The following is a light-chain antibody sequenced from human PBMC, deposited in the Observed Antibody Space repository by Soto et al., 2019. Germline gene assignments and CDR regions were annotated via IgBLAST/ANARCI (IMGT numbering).Light chain of an antibody. CDR1: QSVNSDY. CDR2: AAS. CDR3: QQYGGSPFT. V-gene: IGKV3-20*01. Sequence: EIVLTQSPGTLSLSPGERATLSCRASQSVNSDYLAWYQQKPGQAPRLLIYAASSRATSIPDRFSGSGSGTDFTLTITRLEPEDFAVYYCQQYGGSPFTFGPGTKVDI. J-gene: IGKJ3*01.